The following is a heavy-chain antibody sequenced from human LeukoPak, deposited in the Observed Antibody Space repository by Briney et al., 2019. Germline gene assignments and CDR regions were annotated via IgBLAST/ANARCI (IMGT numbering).Heavy chain of an antibody. CDR3: ARTYSNY. V-gene: IGHV4-61*02. J-gene: IGHJ4*02. CDR2: IDTSGTT. D-gene: IGHD2-21*01. Sequence: SQTLSLTCTVSGDSISSGSYYWNWIRQPAGKGLEWIGRIDTSGTTSYNPSLQSRVTISVDTSKNQFSLKLNSVTAADTAIYYCARTYSNYWGQGTLVTVSS. CDR1: GDSISSGSYY.